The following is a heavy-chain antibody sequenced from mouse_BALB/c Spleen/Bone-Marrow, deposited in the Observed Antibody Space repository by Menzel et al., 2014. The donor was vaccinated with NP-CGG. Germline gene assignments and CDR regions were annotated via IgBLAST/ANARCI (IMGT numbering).Heavy chain of an antibody. Sequence: EVQLQESGGGLVQPGGSLKLSCAASGFTFSGYGMSWVRQTPDKGLELVATISGSGSSTYYPDSVKGRFTISRDNARNTLYLQMSSLKSEDTAMYYCARGRDWFDYWGQGTTRTVSS. J-gene: IGHJ2*01. CDR1: GFTFSGYG. CDR2: ISGSGSST. D-gene: IGHD3-3*01. V-gene: IGHV5-6-3*01. CDR3: ARGRDWFDY.